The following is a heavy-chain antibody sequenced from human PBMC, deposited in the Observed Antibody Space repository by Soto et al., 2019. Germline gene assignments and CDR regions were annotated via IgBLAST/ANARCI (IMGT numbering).Heavy chain of an antibody. CDR1: GFTFSSYW. D-gene: IGHD3-10*01. Sequence: EVQLVESGGGLVQPGGSLRLSCAASGFTFSSYWMSWVRQAPGKGLEWVANIKQDGSEKYYVDSVKGRFTISRDNSKNTLYLQMNSLRAEDTAVYYCAKPRLYYYGSGSYYLDYWGQGTLVTVSS. CDR3: AKPRLYYYGSGSYYLDY. J-gene: IGHJ4*02. CDR2: IKQDGSEK. V-gene: IGHV3-7*01.